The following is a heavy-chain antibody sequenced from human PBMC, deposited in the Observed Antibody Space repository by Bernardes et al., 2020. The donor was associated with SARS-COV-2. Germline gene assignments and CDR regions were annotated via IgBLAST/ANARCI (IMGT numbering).Heavy chain of an antibody. CDR2: MNPDSANT. CDR3: ARGPIGGAGTRVFDWFDP. Sequence: ASVKVSCKASGYTFTNYDINWVRQAAGQGLEWMGWMNPDSANTGYAQKFQGRITMTRNTSISTAYMELSSLRSEDTAVYYCARGPIGGAGTRVFDWFDPWGQGTLVTVSS. V-gene: IGHV1-8*01. CDR1: GYTFTNYD. D-gene: IGHD6-19*01. J-gene: IGHJ5*02.